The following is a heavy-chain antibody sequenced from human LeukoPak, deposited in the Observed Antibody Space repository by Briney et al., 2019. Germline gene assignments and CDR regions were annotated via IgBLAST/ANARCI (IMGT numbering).Heavy chain of an antibody. CDR3: VSREEQWLVRSPFDY. Sequence: QPGGSLRLSCAASGFTFSSYAMSWVRQAPGKGLEWVSAISGSGGSTYYADSVKGRFTISRDNSKNTLYLQMNSLRAEDTAVYYCVSREEQWLVRSPFDYWGQGTLVTVSS. CDR1: GFTFSSYA. J-gene: IGHJ4*02. V-gene: IGHV3-23*01. D-gene: IGHD6-19*01. CDR2: ISGSGGST.